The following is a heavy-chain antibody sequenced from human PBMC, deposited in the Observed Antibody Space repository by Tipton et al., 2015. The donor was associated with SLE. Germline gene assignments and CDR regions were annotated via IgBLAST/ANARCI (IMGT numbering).Heavy chain of an antibody. Sequence: TLSLTCTVSGGSISSHYWSWIRPPPGKGLEWIGYISYSETTNYNPSLKSRVTISVDTSKNQFSLKLRSVTAADTAVYYWSGAWQGYCCGGTCYVLDYWGHGTLVTVSS. J-gene: IGHJ4*01. D-gene: IGHD2-15*01. CDR1: GGSISSHY. CDR2: ISYSETT. V-gene: IGHV4-59*11. CDR3: SGAWQGYCCGGTCYVLDY.